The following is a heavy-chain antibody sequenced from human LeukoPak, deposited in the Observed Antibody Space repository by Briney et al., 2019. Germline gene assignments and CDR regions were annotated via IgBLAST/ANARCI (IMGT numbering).Heavy chain of an antibody. CDR2: IYYSGST. D-gene: IGHD2-15*01. V-gene: IGHV4-59*01. J-gene: IGHJ5*02. Sequence: SETLSLTCTVSGGSISSYYWSWIRQPPGKGLEWIGYIYYSGSTNYNPSLKSRVTISIDTSKKQFSLKLSSVIAADTAVYYCARAGAVVDNWFDPWGQGTLVTVSS. CDR3: ARAGAVVDNWFDP. CDR1: GGSISSYY.